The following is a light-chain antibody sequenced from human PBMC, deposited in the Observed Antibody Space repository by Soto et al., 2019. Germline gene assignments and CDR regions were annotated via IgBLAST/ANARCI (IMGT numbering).Light chain of an antibody. CDR2: DAS. CDR3: QYYGSPSWT. CDR1: QSVSEH. J-gene: IGKJ1*01. V-gene: IGKV3-20*01. Sequence: EIVLTRTPGTLSLSPGERATLSCRASQSVSEHLAWYQQRPGQAPRLVIYDASKRAAGIPGRFSGSGSATHLPHTTSRLEPDDFAEYYCQYYGSPSWTFGQGPNVAI.